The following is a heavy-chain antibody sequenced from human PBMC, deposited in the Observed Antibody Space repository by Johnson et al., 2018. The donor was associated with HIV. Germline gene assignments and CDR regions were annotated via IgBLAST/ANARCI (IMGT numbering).Heavy chain of an antibody. CDR3: VRDAFDYRDASGRFGGAGFDI. Sequence: QVQVVESGGGVVQPGGSLRLSCVASGFTFSDYYMSWIRQAPGKGLEWVSYISSSGSTIYYADSVKGRFTISRDNAKNSLSLQMNSLRAEDTAVYYCVRDAFDYRDASGRFGGAGFDIWGQGTVITVSS. V-gene: IGHV3-11*04. CDR1: GFTFSDYY. CDR2: ISSSGSTI. J-gene: IGHJ3*02. D-gene: IGHD3-16*01.